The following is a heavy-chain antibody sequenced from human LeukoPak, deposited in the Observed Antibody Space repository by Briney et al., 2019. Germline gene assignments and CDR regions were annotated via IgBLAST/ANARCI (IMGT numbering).Heavy chain of an antibody. CDR2: ISGSGGST. Sequence: GGSLRLSCAASGFTVSNNYMTWVRQAPGKGLEWVSAISGSGGSTYYADSVKGRFTISRDNSKNTLYLQMNSLRAEDTAVYYCAKDREEGSGWYKDAFDIWGQGTMVTVSS. J-gene: IGHJ3*02. CDR3: AKDREEGSGWYKDAFDI. V-gene: IGHV3-23*01. CDR1: GFTVSNNY. D-gene: IGHD6-19*01.